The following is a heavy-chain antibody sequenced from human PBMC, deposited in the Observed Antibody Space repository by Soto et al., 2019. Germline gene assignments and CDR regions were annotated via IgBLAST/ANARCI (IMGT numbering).Heavy chain of an antibody. D-gene: IGHD6-19*01. CDR1: GFTFSSYG. CDR2: ISYDGSNK. V-gene: IGHV3-30*18. J-gene: IGHJ4*02. CDR3: AKDRPLYSSGWPNFDY. Sequence: QVQLVESGGGVVQPGRSLRLSCAASGFTFSSYGMHWVRQAPGKGLEWVAVISYDGSNKYYADSVKGRFTISRDNSKNTLYLQMNSLRAEDTAVYYCAKDRPLYSSGWPNFDYWCQGTLVTVSS.